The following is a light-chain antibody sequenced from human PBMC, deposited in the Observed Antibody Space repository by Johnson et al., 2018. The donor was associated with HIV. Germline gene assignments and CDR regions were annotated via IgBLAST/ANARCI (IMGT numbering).Light chain of an antibody. CDR3: GKWDSSLSAGV. V-gene: IGLV1-51*02. Sequence: QAVLTQPPSVSAAPGQKVTISCSGSSSNIGNNYVSWYQQLPGTAPKLLIYENNKRPSGIPDRFSASKSGTSATLGITGLQTGDEADYYCGKWDSSLSAGVFGTGTNVTVL. CDR1: SSNIGNNY. J-gene: IGLJ1*01. CDR2: ENN.